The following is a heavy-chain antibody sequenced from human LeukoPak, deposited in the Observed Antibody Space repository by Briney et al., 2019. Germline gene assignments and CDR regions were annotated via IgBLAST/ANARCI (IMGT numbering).Heavy chain of an antibody. CDR3: ARDLAAGYFDY. CDR2: ISSSGSTI. V-gene: IGHV3-48*03. CDR1: GFTFSIYE. D-gene: IGHD6-13*01. J-gene: IGHJ4*02. Sequence: GGSLRLFCAASGFTFSIYEMNWVRQAPGKGLEWVSYISSSGSTIYYADSVKGRFTISRDNAKNSLYLQMNGVRAEDTAVYYCARDLAAGYFDYWGQGTLVTVSS.